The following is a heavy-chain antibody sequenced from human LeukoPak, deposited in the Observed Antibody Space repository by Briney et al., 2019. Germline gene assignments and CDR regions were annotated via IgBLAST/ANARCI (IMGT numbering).Heavy chain of an antibody. CDR3: AKDLRGYDVLIDY. Sequence: GGSLRLSCAASGFTFSSYAMSWVRRAPGKGLEWVSTISGSGVTTYYADSVKGRFTISRDNSKNTLYLQMESLRAEDTAVYYCAKDLRGYDVLIDYWGQGTLVTVSS. D-gene: IGHD5-12*01. CDR1: GFTFSSYA. V-gene: IGHV3-23*01. J-gene: IGHJ4*02. CDR2: ISGSGVTT.